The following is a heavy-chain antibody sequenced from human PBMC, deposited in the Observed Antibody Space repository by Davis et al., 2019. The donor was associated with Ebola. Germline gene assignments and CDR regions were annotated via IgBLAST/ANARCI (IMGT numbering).Heavy chain of an antibody. J-gene: IGHJ6*02. CDR1: GGTFSNYA. V-gene: IGHV1-2*02. D-gene: IGHD1-26*01. CDR2: INPNSGGT. Sequence: AASVKVSCKASGGTFSNYAISWVRQAPGQGLEWMGWINPNSGGTNYAQRFQGRVTMTRDTSISTAYMELSRLRSDDTAVYYCARTSGSYYYYGMDVWGQGTTVTVSS. CDR3: ARTSGSYYYYGMDV.